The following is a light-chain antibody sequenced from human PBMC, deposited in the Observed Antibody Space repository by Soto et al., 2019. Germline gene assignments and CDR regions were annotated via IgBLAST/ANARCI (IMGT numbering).Light chain of an antibody. CDR3: CSSGGSPTYV. V-gene: IGLV2-23*02. Sequence: QSVLTQPASVSGSPGQSITISCTGTSSNVGSYKLVSWYQQHPGKAPKLMIFEVNKRPSGVSNRFSGSNSANTPPLTNSGLKVEDEADYYCCSSGGSPTYVFGTGTKLTVL. CDR1: SSNVGSYKL. J-gene: IGLJ1*01. CDR2: EVN.